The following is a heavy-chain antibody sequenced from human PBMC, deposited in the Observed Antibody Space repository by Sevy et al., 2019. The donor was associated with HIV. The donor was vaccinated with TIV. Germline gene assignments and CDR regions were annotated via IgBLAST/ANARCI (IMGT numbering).Heavy chain of an antibody. Sequence: GGSLRLSCAASGFTVSSNYMSWVRQAPGKGLEWVSVIYSGGSTYYADSVKGRFTISRDNSKNKLYLQMNRLRADDTAVYYCRRVWKDTNGYCSGGSGYSGFAFDIWGQGTMVTVSS. V-gene: IGHV3-66*02. CDR1: GFTVSSNY. J-gene: IGHJ3*02. CDR2: IYSGGST. D-gene: IGHD2-15*01. CDR3: RRVWKDTNGYCSGGSGYSGFAFDI.